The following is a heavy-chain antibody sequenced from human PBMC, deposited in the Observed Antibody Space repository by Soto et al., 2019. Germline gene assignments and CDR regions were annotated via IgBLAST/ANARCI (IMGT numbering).Heavy chain of an antibody. D-gene: IGHD2-2*01. V-gene: IGHV1-18*04. CDR1: GYTFTTYG. CDR2: ISTSSGNT. Sequence: VQLVQSGVEVKKPGASVKVSCKASGYTFTTYGISWVRQAAGQGLEWMGWISTSSGNTKHAQKVEGRVTMTTDTSTSTAYMELRSLRSDDTALYYCAREYCSSTSCYGVDYWGQGILVTVSS. J-gene: IGHJ4*02. CDR3: AREYCSSTSCYGVDY.